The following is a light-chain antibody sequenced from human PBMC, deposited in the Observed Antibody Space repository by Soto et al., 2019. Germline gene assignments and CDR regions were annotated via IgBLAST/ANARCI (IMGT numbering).Light chain of an antibody. CDR1: SSDVGGYDY. CDR3: SSYAGSDNYV. CDR2: EVS. Sequence: QSVLTQPPSASGSPGHSVTISCAGTSSDVGGYDYVSWHQQHPGKAPKLIIYEVSKRPSGVPDRFSGSKSGNTASLTVSGLQAEDGADYYCSSYAGSDNYVFGTGTKVTVL. J-gene: IGLJ1*01. V-gene: IGLV2-8*01.